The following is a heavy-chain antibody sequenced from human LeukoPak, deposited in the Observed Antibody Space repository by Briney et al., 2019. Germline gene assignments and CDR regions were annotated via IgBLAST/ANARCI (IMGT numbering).Heavy chain of an antibody. CDR2: ISGSGGST. CDR1: GFTFSSYA. CDR3: AKTPSYDFWSGYSNFDY. V-gene: IGHV3-23*01. J-gene: IGHJ4*02. D-gene: IGHD3-3*01. Sequence: GGSLRLSCAASGFTFSSYAMSWVRQAPGKGLEWVSAISGSGGSTYYADSVKGRFTISRDNSKNTLYLQMNSLRAEDTAVYYCAKTPSYDFWSGYSNFDYWGQGTLVTVSS.